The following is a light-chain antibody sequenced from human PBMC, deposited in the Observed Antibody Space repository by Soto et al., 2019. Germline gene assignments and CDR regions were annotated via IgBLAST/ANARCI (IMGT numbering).Light chain of an antibody. CDR1: QSVSSN. CDR3: QQYNNWPPDP. J-gene: IGKJ5*01. Sequence: ILMTQSPATLSVSPGERATLSCRASQSVSSNLAWYQQKPGQAPRLLIYGASTRATGIPARFSGSGSGTEVTLTISSLQSEDFAVYYCQQYNNWPPDPFGQGTRLEIK. V-gene: IGKV3-15*01. CDR2: GAS.